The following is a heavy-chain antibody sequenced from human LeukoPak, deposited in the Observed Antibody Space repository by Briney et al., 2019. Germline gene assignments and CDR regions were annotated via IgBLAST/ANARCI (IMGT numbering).Heavy chain of an antibody. V-gene: IGHV4-61*09. D-gene: IGHD3-9*01. CDR3: ARGVFDWIFSSYWYFDL. CDR1: DDSIISPNYY. CDR2: IYTTGTT. J-gene: IGHJ2*01. Sequence: PSETLSLTCTVSDDSIISPNYYWSWVRQPAGKGLEWIGHIYTTGTTNYNPSFKSRLTMSIDTSKKHFSLKLTSVTAADTAMYYCARGVFDWIFSSYWYFDLWVRGTLVSFSS.